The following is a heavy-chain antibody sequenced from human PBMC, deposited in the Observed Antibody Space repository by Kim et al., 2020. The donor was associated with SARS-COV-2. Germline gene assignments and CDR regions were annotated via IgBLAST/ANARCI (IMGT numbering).Heavy chain of an antibody. CDR2: IRNKADSYAT. J-gene: IGHJ6*02. V-gene: IGHV3-73*01. CDR3: TRMRTDGSGSYPYGMDV. D-gene: IGHD3-10*01. CDR1: GFIFSDSA. Sequence: GGSLRLSCAASGFIFSDSAMHWVRQASGKGLEWVGRIRNKADSYATAYTVSVKGRFTISRDESKNTAYLQMNSLKTEDTAVYYCTRMRTDGSGSYPYGMDVWGQGTTDTVSS.